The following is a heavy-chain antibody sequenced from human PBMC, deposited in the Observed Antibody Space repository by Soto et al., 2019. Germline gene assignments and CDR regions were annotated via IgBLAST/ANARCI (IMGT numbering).Heavy chain of an antibody. V-gene: IGHV4-59*01. D-gene: IGHD3-22*01. CDR1: GGSISSYY. J-gene: IGHJ4*02. CDR3: ARGDRDSSGYYYSYFDY. CDR2: IYYSGST. Sequence: SETLSLTCTVSGGSISSYYWSWIRQPPGKGLEWIGYIYYSGSTNYNPSLKSRVTISVDTSKNQFSLKLSSVTAADTAVYYCARGDRDSSGYYYSYFDYWGQGTLVTVSS.